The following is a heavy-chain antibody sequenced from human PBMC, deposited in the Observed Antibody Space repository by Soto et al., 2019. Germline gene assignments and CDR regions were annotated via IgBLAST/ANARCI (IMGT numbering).Heavy chain of an antibody. V-gene: IGHV3-30-3*01. D-gene: IGHD2-2*01. Sequence: HPXGSLRLSFAASGFTVSSYAVHWVRQAPGKGLEWVAVISYDGGNKCYADSVKGRFTISRDNSKNTLYLQMNSLRAEDTAVYYCARDRPEGYQMIPLRYYYYGMDVWGQGTTVTVSS. CDR2: ISYDGGNK. CDR1: GFTVSSYA. J-gene: IGHJ6*02. CDR3: ARDRPEGYQMIPLRYYYYGMDV.